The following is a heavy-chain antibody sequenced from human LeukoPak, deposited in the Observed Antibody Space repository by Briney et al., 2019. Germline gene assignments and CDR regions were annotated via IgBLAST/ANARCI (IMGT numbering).Heavy chain of an antibody. D-gene: IGHD1-26*01. J-gene: IGHJ4*02. Sequence: SETLFLTCTVPRGCISSYYWSWIRQTPGKGLEWIGYNHYNGSTNYNPSLKSRVTISVDTSQNQFSLKLRSVTAPDPAVYFCARHGASGSYLYYFDYWGQGTLVTVSS. CDR2: NHYNGST. CDR1: RGCISSYY. CDR3: ARHGASGSYLYYFDY. V-gene: IGHV4-59*08.